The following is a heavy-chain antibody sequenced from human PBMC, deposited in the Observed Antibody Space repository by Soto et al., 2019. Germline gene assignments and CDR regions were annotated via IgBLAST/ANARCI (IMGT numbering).Heavy chain of an antibody. CDR3: ARGGGDYGDYFDY. CDR1: GYTFPSYG. J-gene: IGHJ4*02. Sequence: QVKVVQSGGEVKKPGASVKVSCKTSGYTFPSYGFSWVRQAPGQGLEWMGWVSAHDGKTNIPQKFKGRVTMTTDKSTRTIHMELRTLKSDDTAVYYCARGGGDYGDYFDYWGQGILVIVT. CDR2: VSAHDGKT. D-gene: IGHD4-17*01. V-gene: IGHV1-18*04.